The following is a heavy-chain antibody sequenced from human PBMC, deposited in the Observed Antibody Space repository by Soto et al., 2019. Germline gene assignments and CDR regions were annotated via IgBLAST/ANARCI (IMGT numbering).Heavy chain of an antibody. V-gene: IGHV1-69*13. D-gene: IGHD6-13*01. Sequence: EASVKVSCKASGGTFSSYAISWVRQAPGRGLEWMGGIIPIFGTANYAQKFQGRVTITADESTSTAYMELSSLRSEDTAVYYCARSWERESDAFDIWGQGTMVTVSS. J-gene: IGHJ3*02. CDR1: GGTFSSYA. CDR2: IIPIFGTA. CDR3: ARSWERESDAFDI.